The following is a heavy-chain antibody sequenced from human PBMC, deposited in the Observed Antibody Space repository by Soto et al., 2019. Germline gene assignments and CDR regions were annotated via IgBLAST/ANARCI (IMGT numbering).Heavy chain of an antibody. CDR2: IIPLFGTT. D-gene: IGHD3-16*01. CDR3: ARRLDDRADEGFDV. Sequence: QVHLVQSGAEVRKPGSSVKVSCKTSGGTFSTYTIYWVRQAPGQGLEWMGRIIPLFGTTRYAQYFKDRVTITAEESTSTTYMELSSLRAEDTALYYCARRLDDRADEGFDVWGEGTAVTVSA. CDR1: GGTFSTYT. V-gene: IGHV1-69*18. J-gene: IGHJ3*01.